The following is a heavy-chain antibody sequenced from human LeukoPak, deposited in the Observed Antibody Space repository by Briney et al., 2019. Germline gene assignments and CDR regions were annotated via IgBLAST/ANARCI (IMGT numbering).Heavy chain of an antibody. D-gene: IGHD1-26*01. CDR3: AKDAVGSYFDY. CDR2: IKQDETEK. Sequence: GGSLRLSCTASGFTFSNFWMGWVRQAPGKGLEWVANIKQDETEKFYLGSVKGRFTISRDNSKNTLYLQMNSLRAEDTAVYYCAKDAVGSYFDYWGQGTLVTVSS. CDR1: GFTFSNFW. J-gene: IGHJ4*02. V-gene: IGHV3-7*01.